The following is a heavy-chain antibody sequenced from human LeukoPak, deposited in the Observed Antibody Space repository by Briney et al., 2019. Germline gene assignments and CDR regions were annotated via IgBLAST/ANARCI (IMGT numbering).Heavy chain of an antibody. V-gene: IGHV4-34*01. CDR2: INHSGST. J-gene: IGHJ5*02. Sequence: PSETLSLTCAVYGGSFSGYYWSWIRQPPGKGLEWIGEINHSGSTNYNPSLKSRVTISVDTSKNQFSLKLSSVTAADTAVYYCATLRTEGCDYVWGSYRSLNSHHWGQGTLVTVSS. D-gene: IGHD3-16*02. CDR3: ATLRTEGCDYVWGSYRSLNSHH. CDR1: GGSFSGYY.